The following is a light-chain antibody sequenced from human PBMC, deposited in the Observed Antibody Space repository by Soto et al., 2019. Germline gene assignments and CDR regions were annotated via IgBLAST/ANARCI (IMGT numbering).Light chain of an antibody. CDR2: EVT. V-gene: IGLV2-8*01. CDR1: SSDVGGYNY. J-gene: IGLJ2*01. CDR3: SSYGGDNNWGV. Sequence: QSALTQPPSPSGSPGQSVTISCTGTSSDVGGYNYVSWYQQHPGKTPKLIIYEVTKRPSGVPDRFSGSKSGNTASLTVSGLQAEDEADYYCSSYGGDNNWGVFGGGTKLTVL.